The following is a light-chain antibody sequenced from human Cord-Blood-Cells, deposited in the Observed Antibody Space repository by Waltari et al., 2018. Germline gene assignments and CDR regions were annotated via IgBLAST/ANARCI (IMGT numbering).Light chain of an antibody. CDR3: QQYDNLPPLT. CDR1: QDISNY. CDR2: DAS. V-gene: IGKV1-33*01. Sequence: DIQMTQSPSSLSASVGDRVTITCQASQDISNYLNWYQQKPGKAPKLLFSDASNLETGVPSRFSGSGSGTDFTFTISSLQPEDIATYYCQQYDNLPPLTFGQGTRLEIK. J-gene: IGKJ5*01.